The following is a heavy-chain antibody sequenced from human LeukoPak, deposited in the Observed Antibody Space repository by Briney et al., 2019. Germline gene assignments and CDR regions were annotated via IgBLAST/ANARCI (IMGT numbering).Heavy chain of an antibody. V-gene: IGHV4-39*07. CDR2: IYYSGST. CDR1: GGSISSSSYY. Sequence: PSETLSLTCTVSGGSISSSSYYWGWIRQPPGKGLEWIGSIYYSGSTYYNPSLKSRVTISVDTSKNQFSLKLSSVTAADTAVYYCARGESRIVGTFDPWGQGTLVTVSS. CDR3: ARGESRIVGTFDP. J-gene: IGHJ5*02. D-gene: IGHD1-26*01.